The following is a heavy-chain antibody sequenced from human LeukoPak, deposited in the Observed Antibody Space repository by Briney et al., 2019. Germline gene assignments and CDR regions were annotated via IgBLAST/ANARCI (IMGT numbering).Heavy chain of an antibody. Sequence: SETLSLTCAVYGGSFSGYYWSWIRQPPGKGLEWIGGINHSGSTNYNPSLKSRVTISVDTSKNQFSLKLSSVTAADTAVYYCASYYDSSGPNLNWFDPWGQGTLVTVSS. CDR3: ASYYDSSGPNLNWFDP. CDR1: GGSFSGYY. V-gene: IGHV4-34*01. J-gene: IGHJ5*02. CDR2: INHSGST. D-gene: IGHD3-22*01.